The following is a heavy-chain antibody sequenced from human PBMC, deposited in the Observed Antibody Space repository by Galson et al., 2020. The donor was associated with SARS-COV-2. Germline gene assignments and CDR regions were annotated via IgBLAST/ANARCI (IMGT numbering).Heavy chain of an antibody. CDR2: MYWSGST. D-gene: IGHD3-3*01. V-gene: IGHV4-39*01. CDR1: GGSISSSSYY. J-gene: IGHJ6*03. Sequence: SETLSLTCTVSGGSISSSSYYWGWVRQPPGKGLEWIGNMYWSGSTYYNPSLKSQVTISVDTSKNQLSLKLSSVTAADTAVYYCARHLSDSWVYYYYNMDVWGKGTTVTVSS. CDR3: ARHLSDSWVYYYYNMDV.